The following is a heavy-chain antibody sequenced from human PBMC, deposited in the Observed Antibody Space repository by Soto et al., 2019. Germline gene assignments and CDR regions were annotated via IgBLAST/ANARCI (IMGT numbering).Heavy chain of an antibody. V-gene: IGHV1-69*02. CDR2: IIPILGIA. J-gene: IGHJ6*03. CDR1: GGTFSSYT. CDR3: ARTTMVRGANGPHDYMDV. Sequence: QVQLVQSGAEVKKPGSSVKVSCKASGGTFSSYTISWVRQAPGQGLEWMGRIIPILGIANYAQKFQGRVTISADKSTSTAYMELSRLRSEDTAVYYCARTTMVRGANGPHDYMDVWGKGTTVTVSS. D-gene: IGHD3-10*01.